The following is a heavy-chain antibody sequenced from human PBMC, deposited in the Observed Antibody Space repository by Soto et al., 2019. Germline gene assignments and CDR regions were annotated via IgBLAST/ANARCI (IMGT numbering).Heavy chain of an antibody. Sequence: RASVKVSCKASGGTFSSYAISWVRQAPGQGLERMGGIIPIFGTANYAQKFQGRVTITADESTSTAYMELSSLRSEDTAVYYCARSGESYYDSSGYYYRPGMDVWGQGTTVTVSS. CDR1: GGTFSSYA. D-gene: IGHD3-22*01. CDR3: ARSGESYYDSSGYYYRPGMDV. CDR2: IIPIFGTA. J-gene: IGHJ6*02. V-gene: IGHV1-69*13.